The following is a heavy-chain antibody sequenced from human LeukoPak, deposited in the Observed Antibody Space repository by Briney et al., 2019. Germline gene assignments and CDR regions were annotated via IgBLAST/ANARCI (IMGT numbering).Heavy chain of an antibody. J-gene: IGHJ4*01. CDR3: ARDGTAPGLYFDL. CDR2: ISDSGGST. D-gene: IGHD6-13*01. V-gene: IGHV3-23*01. Sequence: RGSLRLSCAASGFTFNNYAMSWVRQAPGKGLEWVSTISDSGGSTYYADSVKGRLTVSRDNSKNTLYLQMNSPRAEDTAVYYCARDGTAPGLYFDLWGQGTLVTVSS. CDR1: GFTFNNYA.